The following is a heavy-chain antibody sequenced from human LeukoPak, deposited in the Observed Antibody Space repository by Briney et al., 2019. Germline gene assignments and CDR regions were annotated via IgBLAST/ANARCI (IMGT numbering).Heavy chain of an antibody. CDR3: ARDGYRTRGRFDS. CDR1: GFTFSSYG. J-gene: IGHJ4*02. V-gene: IGHV3-23*01. CDR2: ISGSGGST. D-gene: IGHD5-18*01. Sequence: GGTLRLSCAASGFTFSSYGMSWVRQAPGKGLEWVSAISGSGGSTYYADSVKGRFTISRDNAKNSLYLQLNSLRAEDTAVYYCARDGYRTRGRFDSWGQGTLVTVSS.